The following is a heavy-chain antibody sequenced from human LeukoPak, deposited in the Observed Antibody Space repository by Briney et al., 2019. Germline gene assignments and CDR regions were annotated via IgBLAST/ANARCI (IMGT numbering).Heavy chain of an antibody. CDR1: GGSISLYY. D-gene: IGHD3-22*01. CDR3: ASLKYYYDSSGTHFGYFQD. Sequence: SETLSLTCSVSGGSISLYYWSWIRQPPGKGLEGIGSIYYSGTTNYNPSLKSRLTISVDTSRQQFSLKLKSVTAADTAVYYCASLKYYYDSSGTHFGYFQDWGQGTLVSVSS. J-gene: IGHJ1*01. V-gene: IGHV4-59*08. CDR2: IYYSGTT.